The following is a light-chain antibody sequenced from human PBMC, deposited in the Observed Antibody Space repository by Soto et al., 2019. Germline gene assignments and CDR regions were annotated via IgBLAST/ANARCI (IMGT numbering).Light chain of an antibody. CDR1: QSVRDSY. V-gene: IGKV3-20*01. J-gene: IGKJ1*01. CDR2: DTS. CDR3: QQYGSSPGT. Sequence: EIVLTQSPGTLSLSPGERATLSCRASQSVRDSYLAWYQQKPGQAPSLLIYDTSTRATGIPDRFIGSGSGTDFALTISRVEPEDFAMYFCQQYGSSPGTFGQRTKVDIK.